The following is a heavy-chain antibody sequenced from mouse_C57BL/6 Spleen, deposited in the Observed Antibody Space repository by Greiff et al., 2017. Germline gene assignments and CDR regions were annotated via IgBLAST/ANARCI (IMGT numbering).Heavy chain of an antibody. CDR2: INPNCGDT. Sequence: EVQLQQPGPELVKPGASVKLSCKASGYSFTNYSMNWVKQSNGRGLEWIGMINPNCGDTSYNQKFKGKATLTVDQPSSTAYMQLSSLTSEDSAVYYCARGWDGDWGQGVTLTAAS. CDR3: ARGWDGD. CDR1: GYSFTNYS. V-gene: IGHV1-39*01. J-gene: IGHJ2*01. D-gene: IGHD4-1*01.